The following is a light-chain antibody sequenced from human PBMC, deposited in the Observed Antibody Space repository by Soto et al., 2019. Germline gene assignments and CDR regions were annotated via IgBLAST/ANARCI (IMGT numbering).Light chain of an antibody. CDR1: SGHSSYI. V-gene: IGLV4-60*02. J-gene: IGLJ2*01. CDR2: LEGSGSY. CDR3: ETWDSNTHTV. Sequence: QSVLTQSSCASASLGSSDKLTCTLSSGHSSYIIAWHQQQPGKAPRYLMKLEGSGSYNKGSGVPDRFSGSSSGADRYLTISNLQFEDEADYYCETWDSNTHTVFGGGTKVTVL.